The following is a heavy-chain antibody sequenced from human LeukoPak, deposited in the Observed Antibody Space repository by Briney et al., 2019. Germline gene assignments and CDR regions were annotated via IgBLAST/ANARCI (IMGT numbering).Heavy chain of an antibody. CDR3: ARLPAVPADYYYYYMDV. Sequence: SETLSLTCTVSGYSITSAYYWGWIRQPPGKGLEWIGSFFLKGSTYYNPSLKSRVTISVDTSKNQFSLKLSSVTAADTAVYYCARLPAVPADYYYYYMDVWGKGTTVTISS. CDR2: FFLKGST. D-gene: IGHD2-2*01. J-gene: IGHJ6*03. V-gene: IGHV4-38-2*02. CDR1: GYSITSAYY.